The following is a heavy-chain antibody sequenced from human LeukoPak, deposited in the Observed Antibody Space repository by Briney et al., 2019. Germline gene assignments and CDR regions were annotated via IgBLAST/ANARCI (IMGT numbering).Heavy chain of an antibody. CDR1: GYTVTICG. Sequence: APVKVSFKASGYTVTICGISWLRHGPGQGLGWRGWSSAYNGKTNHAHNFQGRVTMTTDTSTTTAYMELRSLRSDDTAVYYCARDGKQQLGFDYWGQGTLVTVSS. V-gene: IGHV1-18*01. CDR2: SSAYNGKT. CDR3: ARDGKQQLGFDY. D-gene: IGHD6-13*01. J-gene: IGHJ4*02.